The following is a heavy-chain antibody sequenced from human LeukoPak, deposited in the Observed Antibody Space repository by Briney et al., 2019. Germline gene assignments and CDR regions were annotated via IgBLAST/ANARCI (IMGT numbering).Heavy chain of an antibody. D-gene: IGHD4-17*01. J-gene: IGHJ4*02. Sequence: SETLSLTCTVSGGSISSGGYYWSWIRQHPGKGLEWIGYIYYSGSTYYNPSLKSRVTISVDTSKSQFSLKLSSVTAADTAVYYCARDQSSTGFDYWGQGTLVTVSS. CDR1: GGSISSGGYY. CDR3: ARDQSSTGFDY. CDR2: IYYSGST. V-gene: IGHV4-31*03.